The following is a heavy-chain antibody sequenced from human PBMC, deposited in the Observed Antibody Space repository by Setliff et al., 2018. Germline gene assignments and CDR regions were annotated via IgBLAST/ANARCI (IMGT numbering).Heavy chain of an antibody. D-gene: IGHD3-10*01. J-gene: IGHJ4*02. V-gene: IGHV4-59*02. CDR3: ARDRTFYGSGTYTRWFDY. CDR1: GGSVNSHY. Sequence: PSETLSLTCTVSGGSVNSHYWSWIRQPPGKGLEWIGFIFYSGDTKSNPSLKSRVTMSVDTSKNQFSLRLTSVTVADTAVYYCARDRTFYGSGTYTRWFDYWGQGTLVTVS. CDR2: IFYSGDT.